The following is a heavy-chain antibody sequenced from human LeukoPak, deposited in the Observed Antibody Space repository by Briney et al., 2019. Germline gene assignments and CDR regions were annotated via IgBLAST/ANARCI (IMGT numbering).Heavy chain of an antibody. CDR2: IIPIFGTA. V-gene: IGHV1-69*13. CDR1: GGTFSSYA. J-gene: IGHJ4*02. D-gene: IGHD4-23*01. Sequence: ASVKVSCKASGGTFSSYAISWVRQAPGQGLEWMGGIIPIFGTANYAQKFQGRVTITADESTSTAYMELSSLRSEDTAVSYCASPVVTRRGSEDYWGQGTLVTVSS. CDR3: ASPVVTRRGSEDY.